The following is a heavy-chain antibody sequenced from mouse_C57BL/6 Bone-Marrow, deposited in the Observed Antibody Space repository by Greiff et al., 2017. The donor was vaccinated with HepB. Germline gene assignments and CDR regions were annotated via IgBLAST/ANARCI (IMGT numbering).Heavy chain of an antibody. Sequence: QVQLQQPGTELVKPGASVKLSCKASGYTFTSYWMHWVKQRPGQGLEWIGNINPSNGGTNYNEKFKSKATLTVDKSSSTAYMQLSSRTSADAAVYCWARRGGGYWAWFAYWGQGTLVTVSA. J-gene: IGHJ3*01. D-gene: IGHD2-3*01. CDR1: GYTFTSYW. V-gene: IGHV1-53*01. CDR3: ARRGGGYWAWFAY. CDR2: INPSNGGT.